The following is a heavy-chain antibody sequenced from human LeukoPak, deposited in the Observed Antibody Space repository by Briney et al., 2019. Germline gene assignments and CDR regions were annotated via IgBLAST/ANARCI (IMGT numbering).Heavy chain of an antibody. CDR2: INWNGGSI. CDR1: GFTFDDYG. J-gene: IGHJ3*02. V-gene: IGHV3-20*01. CDR3: ARVDYDILTGPPSGAFDI. Sequence: GGSLRLSCAASGFTFDDYGMSWVRQAPGKGLEWVSGINWNGGSIGYADSVKGRFTISRDNAKNSLYLQMNSLRAEDTALYHCARVDYDILTGPPSGAFDIWGQGTMVTVSS. D-gene: IGHD3-9*01.